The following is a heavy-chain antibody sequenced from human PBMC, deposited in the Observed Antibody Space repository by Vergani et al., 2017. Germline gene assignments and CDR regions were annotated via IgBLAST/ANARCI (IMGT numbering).Heavy chain of an antibody. CDR2: ISDTSSAI. J-gene: IGHJ1*01. V-gene: IGHV3-11*04. CDR1: GFPFSDYY. Sequence: QVDLVESGGGLVKPGESLRLSCTASGFPFSDYYMTWLRQAPGKGLEWIAYISDTSSAIFYADSARGRFTISRDNSKSTLYLQMNSLRTEDTAVYYCATKSCGTPGCQIGYVREWGQGTLVTVSS. CDR3: ATKSCGTPGCQIGYVRE. D-gene: IGHD1-1*01.